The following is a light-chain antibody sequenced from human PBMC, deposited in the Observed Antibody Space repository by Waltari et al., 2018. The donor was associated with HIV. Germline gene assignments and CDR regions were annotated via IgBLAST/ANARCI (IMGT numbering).Light chain of an antibody. CDR2: KAS. J-gene: IGKJ1*01. CDR1: QSISNW. CDR3: QQYYLSPWT. V-gene: IGKV1-5*03. Sequence: TQSLSTLSASVGDRVTLTCRASQSISNWLAWYQQKPGNAPKLLIYKASTLEGGVPSRFRGSGSGTEFTLTINSLQPDDFATYFCQQYYLSPWTFGQGARV.